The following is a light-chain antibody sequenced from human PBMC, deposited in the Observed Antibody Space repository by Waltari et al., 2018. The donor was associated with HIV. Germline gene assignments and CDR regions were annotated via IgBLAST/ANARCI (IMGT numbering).Light chain of an antibody. J-gene: IGLJ2*01. Sequence: QSVLTQPPSVSGAPGQRVTIPCTGSSSNIGAGYDLHWYQQLPGTAPKLLIYGNINRPSGVPDRFSGSKSGTSASLAITGLQAEDEADYYCQSFDSSLSGVVFGGGTKLTVL. CDR1: SSNIGAGYD. V-gene: IGLV1-40*01. CDR2: GNI. CDR3: QSFDSSLSGVV.